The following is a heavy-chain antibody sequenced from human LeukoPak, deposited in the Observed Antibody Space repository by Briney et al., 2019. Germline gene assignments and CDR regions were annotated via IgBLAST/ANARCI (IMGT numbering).Heavy chain of an antibody. J-gene: IGHJ3*02. Sequence: GGSLRLSCAASGFTFSSYWMHWVRQAPGEGLEWVSRINSDGSITTYADSVKGRFTISRDNAKNTVYLQMNSLRGEDTAVYYCARLAVLGAFNIWGQGTMVTVSS. V-gene: IGHV3-74*01. CDR1: GFTFSSYW. CDR3: ARLAVLGAFNI. CDR2: INSDGSIT.